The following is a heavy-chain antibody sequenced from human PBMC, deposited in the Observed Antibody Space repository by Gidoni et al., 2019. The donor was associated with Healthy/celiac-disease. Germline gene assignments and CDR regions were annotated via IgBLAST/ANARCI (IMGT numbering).Heavy chain of an antibody. V-gene: IGHV3-11*06. D-gene: IGHD2-2*01. J-gene: IGHJ3*02. CDR2: ISSSSSYT. CDR3: ARDSHESPETNAFDI. CDR1: GFTFSDYY. Sequence: QVQLVESGGGLVKPGGSLRLSCAASGFTFSDYYMSWIRQAPGKGLEWVSYISSSSSYTNYADSVKGRFTISRDNAKNSLYLQMNSLRAEDTAVYYCARDSHESPETNAFDIWGQGTMVTVSS.